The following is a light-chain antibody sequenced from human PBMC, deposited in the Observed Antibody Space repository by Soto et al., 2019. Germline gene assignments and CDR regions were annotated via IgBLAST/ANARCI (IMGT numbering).Light chain of an antibody. J-gene: IGKJ2*01. CDR3: QQYKSYPPYT. Sequence: DIQMTQSPSTLSASVGDRVTITCRASQSISSWLAWYQQKPGKAPKLLIYDASSLESGVPSRFSGNGSGTEFTLTISSLQSDDFATYYFQQYKSYPPYTFGQGTKLEIK. CDR2: DAS. V-gene: IGKV1-5*01. CDR1: QSISSW.